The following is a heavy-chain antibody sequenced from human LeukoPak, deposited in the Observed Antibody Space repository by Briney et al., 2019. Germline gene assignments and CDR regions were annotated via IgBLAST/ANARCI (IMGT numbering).Heavy chain of an antibody. CDR3: AKDASVPAAPFDY. V-gene: IGHV3-30*02. CDR1: GFTFSSYG. Sequence: GGSLRLSCAASGFTFSSYGMHWVRQAPGKGLEWVAFIRYDGSNKYYADSVKGRFTISRDNSKNTLYLQMNSLRAEDTAVYYCAKDASVPAAPFDYWGQGTLVTVSS. CDR2: IRYDGSNK. D-gene: IGHD2-2*01. J-gene: IGHJ4*02.